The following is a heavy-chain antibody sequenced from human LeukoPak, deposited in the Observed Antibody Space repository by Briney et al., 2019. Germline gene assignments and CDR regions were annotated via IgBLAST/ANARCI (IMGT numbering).Heavy chain of an antibody. V-gene: IGHV3-30*04. J-gene: IGHJ4*02. Sequence: SGGSLRLSRAASGFTFSSYSMHWVSQAPGKGLEWVADISYDGSNKYYAASVKGRFTISRDNSKNTLSLQMNSLRAEDTAMYYCARSKGIAVAGTPPDYWGQGTLVTVSS. CDR1: GFTFSSYS. CDR2: ISYDGSNK. D-gene: IGHD6-19*01. CDR3: ARSKGIAVAGTPPDY.